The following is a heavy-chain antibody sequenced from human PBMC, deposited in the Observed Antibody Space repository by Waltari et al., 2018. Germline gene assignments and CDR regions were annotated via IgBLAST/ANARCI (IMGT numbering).Heavy chain of an antibody. Sequence: EVQLVESGGCLVQPGWSLSLSCAASGFSVSGVYMTWVRQAPGKGLQWVSIIYSGGSTYYADSVKGRFTISRDNSKNTVFLQMNSLRVDDTAVYYCARPVGNETWGQGTLVTVSS. D-gene: IGHD1-26*01. CDR3: ARPVGNET. CDR2: IYSGGST. CDR1: GFSVSGVY. V-gene: IGHV3-53*01. J-gene: IGHJ5*02.